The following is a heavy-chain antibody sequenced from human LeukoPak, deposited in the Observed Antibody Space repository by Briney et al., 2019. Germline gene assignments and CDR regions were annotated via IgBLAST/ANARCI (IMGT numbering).Heavy chain of an antibody. V-gene: IGHV3-23*01. D-gene: IGHD4-11*01. CDR2: ISGSGGST. Sequence: SCKASGGTFSSYAMSWVRQAPGKGLEWVSAISGSGGSTYYADSVKGRFTISRDNSKNTPYLQMNSLRAEDTAVYYCAKDLGFYSPFDPWGQGTLVTVSS. J-gene: IGHJ5*02. CDR3: AKDLGFYSPFDP. CDR1: GGTFSSYA.